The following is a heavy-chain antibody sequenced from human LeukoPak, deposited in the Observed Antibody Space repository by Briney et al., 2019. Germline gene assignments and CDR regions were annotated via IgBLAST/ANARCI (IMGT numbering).Heavy chain of an antibody. V-gene: IGHV1-2*02. D-gene: IGHD3-10*01. J-gene: IGHJ4*02. CDR2: INPNSGGT. CDR3: ASVRGSGSYYNDY. Sequence: ASVKVSCKASGYTFTGYYMHWVRQAPGQGLEWTGWINPNSGGTNYAQKFQGRVTMTRDTSISTAYMELSRLRSDDTAVYYCASVRGSGSYYNDYWGQGTLVTVSS. CDR1: GYTFTGYY.